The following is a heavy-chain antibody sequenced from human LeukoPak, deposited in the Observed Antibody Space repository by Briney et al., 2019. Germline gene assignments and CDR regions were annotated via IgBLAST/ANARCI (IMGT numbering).Heavy chain of an antibody. D-gene: IGHD3-3*01. CDR3: ARGSITIFGVVVPNQYFDY. CDR1: GFTLSSYG. V-gene: IGHV3-33*01. Sequence: GGPLTLPCAASGFTLSSYGVHCPPEATGKAVVGWADLWHEGGNKYYADSVKGRFTISRDNSKNTLYLQMNSLRAEDTAVYYCARGSITIFGVVVPNQYFDYWGQGTLVTVSS. CDR2: LWHEGGNK. J-gene: IGHJ4*02.